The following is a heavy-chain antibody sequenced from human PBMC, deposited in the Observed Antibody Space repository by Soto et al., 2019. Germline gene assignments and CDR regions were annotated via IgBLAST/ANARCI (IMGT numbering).Heavy chain of an antibody. CDR1: GYNFASCW. CDR3: TRSRVRDGYNPDAFDI. V-gene: IGHV5-51*01. Sequence: GESLKISCKGSGYNFASCWIGWVRQMPGKGLEWVGIIYPGDSDTRYSPSFQGQVTISADKSIDTAYLQWSSLKASDTAMYYCTRSRVRDGYNPDAFDICGQGTMVTVSS. J-gene: IGHJ3*02. D-gene: IGHD5-12*01. CDR2: IYPGDSDT.